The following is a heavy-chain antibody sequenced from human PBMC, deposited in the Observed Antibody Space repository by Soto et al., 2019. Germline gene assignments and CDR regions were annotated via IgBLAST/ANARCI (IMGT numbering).Heavy chain of an antibody. J-gene: IGHJ4*02. CDR2: IYYSGST. Sequence: SETLSLTCTVSGGSISSYYWSWIRQPPGKGLEWIGYIYYSGSTNYNPSLKSRVTISVDTSKNQFSLKLSSVTAADTAVYYCARVQSGYDSSLDYWGQGTLVTVSS. D-gene: IGHD5-12*01. CDR3: ARVQSGYDSSLDY. V-gene: IGHV4-59*08. CDR1: GGSISSYY.